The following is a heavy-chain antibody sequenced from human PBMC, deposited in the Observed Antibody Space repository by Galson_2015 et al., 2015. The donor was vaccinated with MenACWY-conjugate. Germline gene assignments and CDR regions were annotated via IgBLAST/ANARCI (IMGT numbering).Heavy chain of an antibody. CDR1: GFTFSDYA. CDR2: ISGSGDTT. J-gene: IGHJ4*02. Sequence: SLRLSCAASGFTFSDYAMSWVRQAPGKGLEWVSSISGSGDTTWYADSVKGRFTISRDNSKNTLYVQMNSLRADDTAVFYCAKDRDGLERAKYFESTDYWGQGTLVTVSS. V-gene: IGHV3-23*01. D-gene: IGHD1-1*01. CDR3: AKDRDGLERAKYFESTDY.